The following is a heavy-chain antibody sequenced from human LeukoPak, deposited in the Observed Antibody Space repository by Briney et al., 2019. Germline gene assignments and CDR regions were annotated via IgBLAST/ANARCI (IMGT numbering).Heavy chain of an antibody. J-gene: IGHJ4*02. CDR1: GFTFSSSA. V-gene: IGHV1-3*01. Sequence: VASVKVSCKASGFTFSSSAVQWVRQAPGQRLEWMGWINAGNGNTKYSQKFQGRVTITRDTSASTAYMELSSLRSEDTAVYYCARDSRSTTGTTLLFDYWGQGTLVTVSS. CDR2: INAGNGNT. D-gene: IGHD1-1*01. CDR3: ARDSRSTTGTTLLFDY.